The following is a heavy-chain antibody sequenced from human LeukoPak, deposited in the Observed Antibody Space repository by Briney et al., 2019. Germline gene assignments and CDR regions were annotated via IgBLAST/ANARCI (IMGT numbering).Heavy chain of an antibody. D-gene: IGHD1-26*01. CDR3: AKEPKEWELPDY. CDR2: IRFDGSNK. Sequence: HPGGSLRLSCAASGFTFSNFGMHWVRQAPGKGLEWVAFIRFDGSNKYYRDSVKGRFTISRDNSKNTLYLQLDYLRTEDTAVYYCAKEPKEWELPDYWGQGTLVTVSS. J-gene: IGHJ4*02. V-gene: IGHV3-30*02. CDR1: GFTFSNFG.